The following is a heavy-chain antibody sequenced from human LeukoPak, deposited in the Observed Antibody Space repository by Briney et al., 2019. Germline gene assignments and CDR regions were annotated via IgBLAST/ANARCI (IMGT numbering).Heavy chain of an antibody. D-gene: IGHD3-9*01. CDR3: AVPRGYDILTGYSGLDY. CDR2: MNPNSGNT. V-gene: IGHV1-8*01. J-gene: IGHJ4*02. Sequence: GASVKVSCKASGYTFTSYDINWVRQATGQGLEWMGWMNPNSGNTGYAQKFQGRVTMTRNTSISTAYMELSSLRSEDTAVYYCAVPRGYDILTGYSGLDYWGQGTLVTVSS. CDR1: GYTFTSYD.